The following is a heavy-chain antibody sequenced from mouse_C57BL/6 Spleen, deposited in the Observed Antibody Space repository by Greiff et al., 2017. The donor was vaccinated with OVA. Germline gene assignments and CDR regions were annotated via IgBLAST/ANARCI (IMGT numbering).Heavy chain of an antibody. CDR3: AKGELLRCRDY. J-gene: IGHJ2*01. Sequence: QVQLQQPGAELVRPGTSVKLSCKASGYTFTSYWMHWVKQRPGQGLEWIGVIDPSDSYTNYNQKFKGKAPLTVDTSSSTAYMQLSSLTSEDSAVYYCAKGELLRCRDYWGQGTTLTVSS. CDR2: IDPSDSYT. CDR1: GYTFTSYW. V-gene: IGHV1-59*01. D-gene: IGHD1-1*01.